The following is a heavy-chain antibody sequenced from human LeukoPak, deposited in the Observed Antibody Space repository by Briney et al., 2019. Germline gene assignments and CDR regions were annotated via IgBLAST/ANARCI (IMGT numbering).Heavy chain of an antibody. CDR2: IYYSGST. D-gene: IGHD2-2*01. CDR1: GGSISNYY. J-gene: IGHJ3*02. CDR3: GRYLKPSALSVFDI. V-gene: IGHV4-59*01. Sequence: SETLSLTCTVSGGSISNYYWSWIRQPPGKGLEWIGYIYYSGSTNYIPSLKSRVTISVDTSKNQFSLKLSSVTAADTAVYYCGRYLKPSALSVFDIWGQGTMVTVSS.